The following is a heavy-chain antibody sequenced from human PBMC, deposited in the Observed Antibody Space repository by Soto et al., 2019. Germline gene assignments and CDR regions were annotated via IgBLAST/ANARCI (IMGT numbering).Heavy chain of an antibody. J-gene: IGHJ6*02. V-gene: IGHV4-39*01. D-gene: IGHD6-13*01. CDR1: GGSFSGYD. Sequence: SETLSLTCAVYGGSFSGYDWGWIRQPPGKGLEWMGSIYYSGSTYYNPSLKSRVTISVDTSKNQFSLKLSSVTAADTAVYYCARRIVSSSWYYYYYGMDVWGQGTTVTVSS. CDR2: IYYSGST. CDR3: ARRIVSSSWYYYYYGMDV.